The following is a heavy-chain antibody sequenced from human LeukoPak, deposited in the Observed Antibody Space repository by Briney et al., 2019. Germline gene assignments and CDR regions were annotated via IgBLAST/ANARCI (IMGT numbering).Heavy chain of an antibody. Sequence: ASVKGSCKASGDTFTSYGISWVRQAPGQGLEWIGWISAYNGNTNYAQKLQGRVTMTTDTSTSTAYMELRSLRSDDTAVYYCARGVLLSVAGMSTYFDSWGQGTLVTVSS. V-gene: IGHV1-18*01. CDR2: ISAYNGNT. CDR1: GDTFTSYG. CDR3: ARGVLLSVAGMSTYFDS. D-gene: IGHD6-19*01. J-gene: IGHJ4*02.